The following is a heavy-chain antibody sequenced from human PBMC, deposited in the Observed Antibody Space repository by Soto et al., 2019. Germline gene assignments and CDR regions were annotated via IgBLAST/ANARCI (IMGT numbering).Heavy chain of an antibody. J-gene: IGHJ3*02. CDR3: ARDYILTGYYIDGDDAFDI. D-gene: IGHD3-9*01. V-gene: IGHV3-11*01. CDR2: ISSSGSTM. CDR1: GFTFSDYY. Sequence: QVQLVESGGGLVKPGGSLRLSCAASGFTFSDYYMSWIRQAPGKGLEWVSYISSSGSTMYYADSVKGRFTISRDNAKNSLYLQMNSLRAEDTAVYYCARDYILTGYYIDGDDAFDIWGQGTMVTVSS.